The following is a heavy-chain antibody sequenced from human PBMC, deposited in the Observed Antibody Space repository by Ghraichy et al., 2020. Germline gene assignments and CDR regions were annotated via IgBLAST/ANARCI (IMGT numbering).Heavy chain of an antibody. CDR3: ARDPYYYDSSETNAFDI. J-gene: IGHJ3*02. CDR2: INPNSGGT. D-gene: IGHD3-22*01. CDR1: GYTFTGYY. V-gene: IGHV1-2*02. Sequence: ASVKVSCKASGYTFTGYYMHWVRQAPGQGLEWMGWINPNSGGTNYAQTFQGRVTMTRDTSISTAYMELSRLRSDDTAVYYCARDPYYYDSSETNAFDIWGQGTMVTVSS.